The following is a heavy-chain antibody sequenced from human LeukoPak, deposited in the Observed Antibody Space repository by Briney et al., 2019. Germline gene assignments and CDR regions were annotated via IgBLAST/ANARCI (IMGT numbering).Heavy chain of an antibody. J-gene: IGHJ5*02. V-gene: IGHV3-15*01. Sequence: GGALRPSCATSGFTFSKGRISWVRPAPGEGVGWVGRIKSKTDGGTTDYAAPVKGRFTISRDDSKNTLYLQMNSLKTEDTAVYYCTTVVTGTVAAWGQGTLVTVSS. CDR2: IKSKTDGGTT. D-gene: IGHD1-20*01. CDR3: TTVVTGTVAA. CDR1: GFTFSKGR.